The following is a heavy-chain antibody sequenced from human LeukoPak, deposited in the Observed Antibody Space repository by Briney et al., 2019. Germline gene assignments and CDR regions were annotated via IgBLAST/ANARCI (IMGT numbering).Heavy chain of an antibody. CDR1: GFTFSSYG. CDR2: ISYDGSNK. D-gene: IGHD3-22*01. CDR3: AGAMIPSPLDY. V-gene: IGHV3-30*03. Sequence: GGSLRLSCAASGFTFSSYGMHWVRQAPGKGLEWVAVISYDGSNKYYADSVKGRFTISRDNSKNTLYLQMNSLRAEDTAVYYCAGAMIPSPLDYWGQGTLVTVSS. J-gene: IGHJ4*02.